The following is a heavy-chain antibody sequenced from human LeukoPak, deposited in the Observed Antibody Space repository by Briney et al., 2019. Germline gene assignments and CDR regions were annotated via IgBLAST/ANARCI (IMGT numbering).Heavy chain of an antibody. D-gene: IGHD3-10*01. V-gene: IGHV1-24*01. Sequence: ASVKVSCKVSGYTLTELSMHWVRQAPGKGLEWMGGFDPEDGETIYAQKFQGRVTMTEDTSTDTAYMELSGLRSEDTAVYYCATAVVDGSGSYHGLDYWGQGTLVIVSS. J-gene: IGHJ4*02. CDR2: FDPEDGET. CDR1: GYTLTELS. CDR3: ATAVVDGSGSYHGLDY.